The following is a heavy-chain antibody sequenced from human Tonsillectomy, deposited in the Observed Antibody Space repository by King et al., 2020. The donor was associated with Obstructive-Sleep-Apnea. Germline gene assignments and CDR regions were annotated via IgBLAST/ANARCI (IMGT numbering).Heavy chain of an antibody. CDR1: GFTFSSYP. V-gene: IGHV3-30*04. D-gene: IGHD2-8*02. CDR2: LSYDGSNK. J-gene: IGHJ4*02. Sequence: VQLVQSGGGVVQPGRSLRLSCVASGFTFSSYPMHWVRQGPGKGLEWVAVLSYDGSNKYYADSVKGRFTISRDNSKNTLYLQMNSPRSEDTAVYYCARNPGGEYGGVFDSWGQGTLVTVSS. CDR3: ARNPGGEYGGVFDS.